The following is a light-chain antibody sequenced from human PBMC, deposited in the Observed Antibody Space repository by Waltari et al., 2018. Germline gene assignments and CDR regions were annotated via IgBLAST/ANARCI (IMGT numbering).Light chain of an antibody. CDR3: QQSDSIPPQFT. V-gene: IGKV1-39*01. J-gene: IGKJ3*01. Sequence: IQMAQSPSPLSTSVGDRVPITCRASQSIDSYLNWYQQKPGKAPKLLIYAASTLQSGVPSRFSGSGSGTDFTLTISSLQPEDFATYYCQQSDSIPPQFTFGPGTKVDIK. CDR2: AAS. CDR1: QSIDSY.